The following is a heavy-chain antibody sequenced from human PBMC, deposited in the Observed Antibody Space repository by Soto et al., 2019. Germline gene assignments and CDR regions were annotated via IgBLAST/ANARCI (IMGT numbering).Heavy chain of an antibody. CDR2: IYHSGST. J-gene: IGHJ4*02. CDR1: GGSISSGGYS. D-gene: IGHD6-19*01. V-gene: IGHV4-30-2*01. CDR3: ARDQGDGWNYFDY. Sequence: PSETLSLTCAVSGGSISSGGYSWSWIRQPPGKGLEWIGYIYHSGSTYYNPSLKSRLTISVDRSKNQFSLKLSSVTAADTAVYYCARDQGDGWNYFDYWGQGTLVTVS.